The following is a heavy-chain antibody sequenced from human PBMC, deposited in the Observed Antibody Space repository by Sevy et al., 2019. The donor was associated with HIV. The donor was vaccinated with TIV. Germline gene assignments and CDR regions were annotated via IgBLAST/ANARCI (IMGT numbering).Heavy chain of an antibody. J-gene: IGHJ2*01. Sequence: GGSLRLSCAASGFTFDDYAMHWVRQAPGKGLEWVSGISWNSGSIGYADSVKGRFTISRDNAKNSLYLQMNSLRAEDTALYYCAKDIGIAVAGFHWYFDLWGRGTLVTVSS. CDR2: ISWNSGSI. CDR1: GFTFDDYA. V-gene: IGHV3-9*01. CDR3: AKDIGIAVAGFHWYFDL. D-gene: IGHD6-19*01.